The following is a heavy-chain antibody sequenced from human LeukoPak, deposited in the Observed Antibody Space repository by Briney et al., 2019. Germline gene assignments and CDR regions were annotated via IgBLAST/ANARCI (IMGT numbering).Heavy chain of an antibody. Sequence: GGSLRLSCAASGFTFSDYAMNWVRQAPGKGLEWVSAISGSACNTYYADSVKGRFTISRDNSKNTLYLQMNSLRAGDTAVYYCAKRGYYHDSSAYFYFDYWGQGTLVTVSS. J-gene: IGHJ4*02. D-gene: IGHD3-22*01. CDR2: ISGSACNT. CDR3: AKRGYYHDSSAYFYFDY. V-gene: IGHV3-23*01. CDR1: GFTFSDYA.